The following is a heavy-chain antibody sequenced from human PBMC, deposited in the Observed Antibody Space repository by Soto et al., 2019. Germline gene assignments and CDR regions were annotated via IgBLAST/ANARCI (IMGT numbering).Heavy chain of an antibody. Sequence: QVQLGQSGSEVKKPGSSVRVSCKASGGTFSIYTISWVRQAPGQGLEWMGRVIPFLDITSYSQRFQGRVTITADKSTTKAYMELSSLRSEDTAVYYCARDRDNSNWPNFDSWGQGTLVTVSS. CDR2: VIPFLDIT. CDR3: ARDRDNSNWPNFDS. J-gene: IGHJ4*02. CDR1: GGTFSIYT. D-gene: IGHD6-13*01. V-gene: IGHV1-69*02.